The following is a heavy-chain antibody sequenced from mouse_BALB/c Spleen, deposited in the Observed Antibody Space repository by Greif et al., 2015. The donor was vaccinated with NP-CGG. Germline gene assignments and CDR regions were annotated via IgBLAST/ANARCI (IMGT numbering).Heavy chain of an antibody. V-gene: IGHV5-17*02. Sequence: DVKLVESGGGLVQPGGSRKLSCAASGFTFSSFGMHWVRQAPEKGLEWVAYISSGSSTIYYADTVKGRFTISRDNPKNTLFLQMTSLRSEDTAMYHCARGYGNYYFDYWGQGTTLTVSS. CDR1: GFTFSSFG. D-gene: IGHD2-1*01. J-gene: IGHJ2*01. CDR3: ARGYGNYYFDY. CDR2: ISSGSSTI.